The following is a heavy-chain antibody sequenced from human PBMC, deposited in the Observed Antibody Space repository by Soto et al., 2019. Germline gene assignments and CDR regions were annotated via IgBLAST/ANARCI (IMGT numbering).Heavy chain of an antibody. CDR3: ARERAVAGFDY. V-gene: IGHV1-8*01. D-gene: IGHD6-13*01. CDR1: GYTFTSYD. CDR2: MNPNRGNT. J-gene: IGHJ4*02. Sequence: QVQLVQSGAEVKKPGASVKVSCKASGYTFTSYDINWVRQATGQGLEWMGWMNPNRGNTGYAQKFQGRVTMTRNTSMSTAYMEPSSLRSEDTAAYYCARERAVAGFDYWGQGTLVTVSS.